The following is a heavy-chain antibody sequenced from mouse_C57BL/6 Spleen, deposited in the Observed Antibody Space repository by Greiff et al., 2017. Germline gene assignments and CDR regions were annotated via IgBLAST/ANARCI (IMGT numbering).Heavy chain of an antibody. Sequence: EVQLVESGGGLVKPGGSLKLSCAASGFTFSSYAMSWVRQTPEKRLEWVATISDGGSYTYYPDNVKGRFTISRDNAKNNLYLQMRHLKSEDTAMYYCARGYYGSSYYFDYWGQGTTLTVSS. CDR3: ARGYYGSSYYFDY. CDR2: ISDGGSYT. J-gene: IGHJ2*01. D-gene: IGHD1-1*01. CDR1: GFTFSSYA. V-gene: IGHV5-4*01.